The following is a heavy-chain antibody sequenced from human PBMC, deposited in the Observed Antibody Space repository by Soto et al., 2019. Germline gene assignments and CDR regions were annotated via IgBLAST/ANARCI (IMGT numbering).Heavy chain of an antibody. CDR1: DGNFSSYA. CDR3: AGPKPVEYSSSSFDY. Sequence: QVQLVQSGAEVKKPGSSVKVSCKASDGNFSSYAISWVRQAPGQGLEWMGGIIPIFGTANYAQQVQGRVTITADESTSTAYMELSSLRSEDTAVYYCAGPKPVEYSSSSFDYWGQGTLVTVSS. J-gene: IGHJ4*02. V-gene: IGHV1-69*01. CDR2: IIPIFGTA. D-gene: IGHD6-6*01.